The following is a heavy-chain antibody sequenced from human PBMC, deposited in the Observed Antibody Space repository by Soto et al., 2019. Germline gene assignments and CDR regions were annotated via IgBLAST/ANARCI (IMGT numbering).Heavy chain of an antibody. Sequence: PGGSLRLSCAASGFTFDDYAMHWVRQAPGKGLEWVSGISWNSGSIGYADSVKGRFTISRDNAKNSLYLQMNSLRAEDTALYYFANALISSICGVSLSGYYVVGVWGQGTTVTVSS. CDR1: GFTFDDYA. CDR3: ANALISSICGVSLSGYYVVGV. V-gene: IGHV3-9*01. CDR2: ISWNSGSI. J-gene: IGHJ6*02. D-gene: IGHD3-3*01.